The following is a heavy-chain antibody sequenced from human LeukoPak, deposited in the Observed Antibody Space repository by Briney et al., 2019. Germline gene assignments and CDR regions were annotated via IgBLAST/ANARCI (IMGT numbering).Heavy chain of an antibody. V-gene: IGHV7-4-1*02. CDR2: INTNTGNP. J-gene: IGHJ5*01. Sequence: GASVKVSCKASGYTFTTSAITWVRQAPGQGLEWMGWINTNTGNPTYAQGFTGRFVCSLDTSVSTAFLLISSLKAEDTAVYYCARGRVSDSWGQGALVTVSS. CDR3: ARGRVSDS. CDR1: GYTFTTSA.